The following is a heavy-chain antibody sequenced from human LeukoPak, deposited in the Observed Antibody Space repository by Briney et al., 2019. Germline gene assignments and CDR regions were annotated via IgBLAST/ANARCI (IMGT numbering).Heavy chain of an antibody. D-gene: IGHD4-23*01. CDR2: IYYSGST. CDR1: GGSISSGDYY. CDR3: ARETTVVPYYFDY. V-gene: IGHV4-30-4*08. J-gene: IGHJ4*02. Sequence: PSETLSLTCTVSGGSISSGDYYWSWIRRPPGKGLEWFGYIYYSGSTYYNLSLKSQVTISVDTSKNQFSLKLSSVTAADTAVYYCARETTVVPYYFDYWGQGTLVTVSS.